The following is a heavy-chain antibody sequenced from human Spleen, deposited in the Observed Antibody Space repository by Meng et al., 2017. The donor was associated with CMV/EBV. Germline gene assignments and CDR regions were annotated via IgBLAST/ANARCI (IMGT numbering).Heavy chain of an antibody. CDR3: GREFPRWGLEFDY. Sequence: ASVKVSCKASGYTFTGYYIHWVRLAPGQGLEWMGWINPSSGATDYTQKFRGRVTVTSDTSIRTAYMELSGLTSDDTAVYYCGREFPRWGLEFDYWGQGTLVTVSS. CDR2: INPSSGAT. V-gene: IGHV1-2*02. D-gene: IGHD2-21*02. J-gene: IGHJ4*02. CDR1: GYTFTGYY.